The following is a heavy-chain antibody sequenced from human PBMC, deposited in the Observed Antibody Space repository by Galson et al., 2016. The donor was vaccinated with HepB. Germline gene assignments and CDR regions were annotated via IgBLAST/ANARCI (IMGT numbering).Heavy chain of an antibody. CDR1: GYSFTTYW. D-gene: IGHD2-15*01. V-gene: IGHV5-10-1*01. J-gene: IGHJ5*02. CDR3: ARHATEDPLGDYFEP. Sequence: QSGAEVKKPGQSLRISCEASGYSFTTYWISWARQMPGKGLEWMGKIDPSDSDVYYSPSFQGHVTFPVNRSITTAHLQWSGLKASDTAIYYCARHATEDPLGDYFEPWGQGTPVIVSS. CDR2: IDPSDSDV.